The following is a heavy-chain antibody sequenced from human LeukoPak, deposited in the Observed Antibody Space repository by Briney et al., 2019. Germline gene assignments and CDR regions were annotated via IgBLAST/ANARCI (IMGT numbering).Heavy chain of an antibody. CDR1: GFTFSSYW. J-gene: IGHJ4*02. D-gene: IGHD3-22*01. V-gene: IGHV3-23*01. Sequence: PGGSLRLSCAASGFTFSSYWMSWVRQAPGKGLEWVSGISGSGGSTYYADSVKGRFTISRDNSKNTLYLQMNSLRAEDTAIYYCAKDTNPITMIVVVARPRFFDYWGQGTLVTVSS. CDR3: AKDTNPITMIVVVARPRFFDY. CDR2: ISGSGGST.